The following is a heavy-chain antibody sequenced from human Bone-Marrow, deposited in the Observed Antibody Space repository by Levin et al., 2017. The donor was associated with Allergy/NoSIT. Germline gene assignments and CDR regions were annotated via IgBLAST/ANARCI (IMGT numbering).Heavy chain of an antibody. CDR1: GFTFRTHD. CDR2: IGTAGDT. V-gene: IGHV3-13*01. J-gene: IGHJ3*02. D-gene: IGHD5-18*01. Sequence: GESLKISCAASGFTFRTHDMHWVRQGTGKGLEWVSTIGTAGDTFYPDSVRGRFTISRENAKNSLYLQMNGLSAGDTAVYYCARYNYEYNALDIWGQGTMVTVSS. CDR3: ARYNYEYNALDI.